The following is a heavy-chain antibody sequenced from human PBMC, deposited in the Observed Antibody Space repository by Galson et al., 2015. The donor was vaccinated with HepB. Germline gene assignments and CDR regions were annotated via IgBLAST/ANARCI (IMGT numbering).Heavy chain of an antibody. J-gene: IGHJ5*02. CDR1: GFTFSDYW. CDR2: INSDGSDT. CDR3: ARGLVVQPVALGGWFDP. Sequence: SLRLSCAASGFTFSDYWMHWVRQAPGQGLVWVSRINSDGSDTTYADLNGRFTISRDNAKNTLYLQMNSLRAEDTAVYYCARGLVVQPVALGGWFDPWGQGTLVTVSS. D-gene: IGHD2-2*01. V-gene: IGHV3-74*01.